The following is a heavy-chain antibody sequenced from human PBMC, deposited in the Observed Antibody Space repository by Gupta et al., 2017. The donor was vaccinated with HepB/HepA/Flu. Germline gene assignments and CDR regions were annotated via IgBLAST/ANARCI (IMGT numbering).Heavy chain of an antibody. J-gene: IGHJ4*02. Sequence: QVQLVQSGAAVKKPGSSVKVSCKASGGTFSSYAISWVRPAPGQGLEWMGRIIPILGIANYAQKFQGRVTITADKSTSTAYMELSSLRSEDTAVYYCARGRSYYDSSGYVLFDYWGQGTLVTVSS. V-gene: IGHV1-69*04. CDR3: ARGRSYYDSSGYVLFDY. CDR1: GGTFSSYA. D-gene: IGHD3-22*01. CDR2: IIPILGIA.